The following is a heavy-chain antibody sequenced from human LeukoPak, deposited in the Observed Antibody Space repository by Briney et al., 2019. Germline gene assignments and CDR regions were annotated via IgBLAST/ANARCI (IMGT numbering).Heavy chain of an antibody. J-gene: IGHJ5*02. D-gene: IGHD5-12*01. Sequence: GGSLRLSCAASGFTVSSNYMSWVRQAPGKGLEWVSVIYSGGSTYYADSVKGRFTISRDNSRNTLYLQMNSLRAEDTAVYYCVGDQVDNVGWLTWGQGTRVTVSS. V-gene: IGHV3-53*05. CDR2: IYSGGST. CDR1: GFTVSSNY. CDR3: VGDQVDNVGWLT.